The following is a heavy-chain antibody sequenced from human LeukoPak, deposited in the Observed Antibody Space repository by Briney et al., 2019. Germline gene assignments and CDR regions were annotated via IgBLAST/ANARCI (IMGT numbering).Heavy chain of an antibody. Sequence: GGSLRLSCAASGFTFSSYSMNWVRQAPGKGLEWVSSISSSSSYIYYADSVRGRFTISRDNAKNSLYLQMNSLRAEDTAVYYCARVRYSSGSRYFDYWGQGTLVTVSS. CDR1: GFTFSSYS. D-gene: IGHD6-19*01. J-gene: IGHJ4*02. V-gene: IGHV3-21*01. CDR3: ARVRYSSGSRYFDY. CDR2: ISSSSSYI.